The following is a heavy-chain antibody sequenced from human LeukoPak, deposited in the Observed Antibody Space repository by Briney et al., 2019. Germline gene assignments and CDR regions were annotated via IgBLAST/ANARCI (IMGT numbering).Heavy chain of an antibody. CDR1: GFTFSSYS. CDR2: ISSSSRNI. D-gene: IGHD3-22*01. CDR3: ARGRWDYDSSGYYHPVY. Sequence: GGSLRLSCAASGFTFSSYSMNWVRLTPGKGLEWVSYISSSSRNIYYADSVKGRFTTSRDNAKNSLYLQMDSLRVEDTAVYYCARGRWDYDSSGYYHPVYWGQGSLVTVSS. V-gene: IGHV3-48*01. J-gene: IGHJ4*02.